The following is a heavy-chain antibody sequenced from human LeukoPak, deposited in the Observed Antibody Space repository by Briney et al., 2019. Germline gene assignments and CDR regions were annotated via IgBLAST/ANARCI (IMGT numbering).Heavy chain of an antibody. J-gene: IGHJ6*02. D-gene: IGHD2-21*01. CDR3: VRESDISAIGGLDV. Sequence: LGGSLRLSCAASGFTFDNYDMHWVRQVPGKGLEWVSSIGTTGDTLYSGAVKGRFVISREDVKSSLYLQLSRLRVGDTGVYYCVRESDISAIGGLDVWGQGTTVTVSS. CDR1: GFTFDNYD. CDR2: IGTTGDT. V-gene: IGHV3-13*01.